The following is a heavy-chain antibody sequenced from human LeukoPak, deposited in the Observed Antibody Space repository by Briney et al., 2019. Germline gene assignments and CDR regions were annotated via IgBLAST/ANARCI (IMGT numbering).Heavy chain of an antibody. CDR2: ISWNSGSM. CDR1: GFTFDDYA. D-gene: IGHD6-13*01. J-gene: IGHJ4*02. Sequence: PGGSLRLSCAASGFTFDDYAMHWVRQAPGKGLEWVSGISWNSGSMGYADSVKGRFTISRDNAKNSLYLQMNSLRAEDTALYYCAKDSSSWYSEFDYWGQGTLVTVSS. V-gene: IGHV3-9*01. CDR3: AKDSSSWYSEFDY.